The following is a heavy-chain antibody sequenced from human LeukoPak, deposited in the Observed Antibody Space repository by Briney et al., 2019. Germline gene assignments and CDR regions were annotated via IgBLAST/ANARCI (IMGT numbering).Heavy chain of an antibody. D-gene: IGHD5-24*01. CDR2: ISSSGSTI. CDR1: GFTFSSYE. J-gene: IGHJ4*02. V-gene: IGHV3-48*03. Sequence: PVGSLRLSCAASGFTFSSYEMNWVRQAPGKGLEWVSYISSSGSTIYYADSVKGRFTISRDNAKNSLYLQMNSLRAEDTAVYYCARDLGDGYNPWYWGQGTLVTVSS. CDR3: ARDLGDGYNPWY.